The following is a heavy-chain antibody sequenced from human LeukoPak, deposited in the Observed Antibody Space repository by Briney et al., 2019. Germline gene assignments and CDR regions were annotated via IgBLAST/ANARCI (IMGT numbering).Heavy chain of an antibody. V-gene: IGHV4-38-2*02. D-gene: IGHD3-10*01. CDR3: ASGGDYYGSGSYYNEYYFDY. Sequence: SETLSLTCTVSGYSISSGYYWGWIRQPPGKGLEWIGSIYHSGSTYYNPSLKSRVTISVDTSKNQFSLKLSSVTAADTAVYYCASGGDYYGSGSYYNEYYFDYWGQGTLVTVSS. CDR1: GYSISSGYY. CDR2: IYHSGST. J-gene: IGHJ4*02.